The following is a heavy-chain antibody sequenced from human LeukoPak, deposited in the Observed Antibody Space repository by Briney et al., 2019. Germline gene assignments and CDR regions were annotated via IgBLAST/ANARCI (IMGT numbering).Heavy chain of an antibody. CDR2: ILYSGST. J-gene: IGHJ4*02. V-gene: IGHV4-39*02. D-gene: IGHD2/OR15-2a*01. Sequence: SETLSLTCTVSGGSISSSSYYWGWIRQPPGKGLECIGTILYSGSTYYNPSLKSRVTISVDTSKNQFSLKLSSVTAADTAVYYCAREGTTYFDYWGQGTLVTVSS. CDR1: GGSISSSSYY. CDR3: AREGTTYFDY.